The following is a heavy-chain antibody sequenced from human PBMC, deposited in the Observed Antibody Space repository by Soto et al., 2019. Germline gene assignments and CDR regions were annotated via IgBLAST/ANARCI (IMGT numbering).Heavy chain of an antibody. CDR2: IDYSGST. Sequence: QLQLQESGPGLVKPSETLSLTCTVSGGSISSSSYYWGWIRQPPGKGLEWIGSIDYSGSTYYNPSLKSRVTISVDTSKNQFSLKLSSVTAADTAVYYCARLTDGSGFDAFDIWGQGTMVTVSS. D-gene: IGHD3-10*01. CDR3: ARLTDGSGFDAFDI. J-gene: IGHJ3*02. CDR1: GGSISSSSYY. V-gene: IGHV4-39*01.